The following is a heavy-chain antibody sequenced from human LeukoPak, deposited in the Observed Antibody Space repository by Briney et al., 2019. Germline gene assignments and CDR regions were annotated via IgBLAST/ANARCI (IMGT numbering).Heavy chain of an antibody. CDR3: ARTSNDYGDYTGAFDI. CDR1: GGSISPYF. D-gene: IGHD4-17*01. V-gene: IGHV4-59*01. CDR2: IYYRGST. Sequence: SETLSLTCTLSGGSISPYFWSWIRRPPGKGLDWIGYIYYRGSTNYNPSLKSRVTISVDMSKNQFSLKLSSVTAADTAVYYCARTSNDYGDYTGAFDIWGQGTMVTVSS. J-gene: IGHJ3*02.